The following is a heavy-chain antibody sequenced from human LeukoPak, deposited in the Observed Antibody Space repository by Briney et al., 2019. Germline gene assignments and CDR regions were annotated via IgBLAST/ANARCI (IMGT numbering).Heavy chain of an antibody. J-gene: IGHJ3*02. CDR1: GFTFSSYA. Sequence: GGSLRLSCAASGFTFSSYAMNWVRQAPGKGLEWVSGTSGSGISTYYADSVKGRFTISRDNSKNTLYLQMNSLRVEDTAVYYCAKSWNYYDSSGDDALDIWGQGTMVTVSS. V-gene: IGHV3-23*01. D-gene: IGHD3-22*01. CDR3: AKSWNYYDSSGDDALDI. CDR2: TSGSGIST.